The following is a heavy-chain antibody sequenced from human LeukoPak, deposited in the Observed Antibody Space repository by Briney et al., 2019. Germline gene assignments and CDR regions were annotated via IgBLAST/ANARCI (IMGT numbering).Heavy chain of an antibody. Sequence: PSETLSLTCTVSGGSISSYYWSWIRQPPGKGLEWIGYIYYSGSTNYNPSLKSRVTISVDTSKNQFSLKLSSVTAADTAVYYCARAHDYGDHDAFDIWGQGTMVTVSS. V-gene: IGHV4-59*01. J-gene: IGHJ3*02. CDR3: ARAHDYGDHDAFDI. D-gene: IGHD4-17*01. CDR1: GGSISSYY. CDR2: IYYSGST.